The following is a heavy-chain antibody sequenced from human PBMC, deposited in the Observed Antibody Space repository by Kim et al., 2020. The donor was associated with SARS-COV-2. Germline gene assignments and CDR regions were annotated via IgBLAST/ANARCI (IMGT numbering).Heavy chain of an antibody. J-gene: IGHJ3*02. CDR1: GGSTNGYY. V-gene: IGHV4-59*08. D-gene: IGHD3-9*01. Sequence: SETLSLTCTVSGGSTNGYYWSWIRQPPGKGLEWIGAIYGAWCSVYNSSLKSRVAISVDTSKKSLSLKLTSAIAADTAVDYFARHVKAMASTEAVDWLDI. CDR3: ARHVKAMASTEAVDWLDI. CDR2: IYGAWCS.